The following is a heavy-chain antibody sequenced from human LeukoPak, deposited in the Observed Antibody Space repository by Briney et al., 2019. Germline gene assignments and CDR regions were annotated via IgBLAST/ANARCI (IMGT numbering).Heavy chain of an antibody. V-gene: IGHV3-30*03. J-gene: IGHJ4*02. CDR2: ISYDGSNK. CDR3: AISRELARPFDY. D-gene: IGHD6-13*01. Sequence: GRSLRLSCAASGFTFSSYGMHWVRQAPGKGVEGVAVISYDGSNKYYADSVKGGFTISRDNSKNTLYLQMNSLRAEDTAVYYCAISRELARPFDYWGQGTLVTVSS. CDR1: GFTFSSYG.